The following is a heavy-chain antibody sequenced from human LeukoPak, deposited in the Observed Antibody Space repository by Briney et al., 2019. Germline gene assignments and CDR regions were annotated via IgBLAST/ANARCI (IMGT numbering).Heavy chain of an antibody. CDR2: IYYSGST. D-gene: IGHD3-10*01. CDR1: GGSISSGSYY. J-gene: IGHJ6*03. Sequence: PSETLSLTCTVSGGSISSGSYYWSWIRQPPGKGLEWIGYIYYSGSTNYNPSLKSRVTISVDTSKNQFSLKLSSVTAADTAVYYCARGRRSRVRGVIISNYYYYMDVWGKGTTVTISS. CDR3: ARGRRSRVRGVIISNYYYYMDV. V-gene: IGHV4-61*01.